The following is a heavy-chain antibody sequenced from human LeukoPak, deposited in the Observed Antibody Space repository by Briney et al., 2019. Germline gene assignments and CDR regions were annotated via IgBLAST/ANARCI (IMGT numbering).Heavy chain of an antibody. Sequence: SGTLSLTCAVSGGSISSSNWWSWVRQPPGKGLEWIGEIYHSGSTNYNPSLKSRVTISVDKSKNQFSLKLSSVTAADTAVYYCARGYWEFTMVRGVPFDYWGQGTLVTVSS. CDR3: ARGYWEFTMVRGVPFDY. J-gene: IGHJ4*02. CDR2: IYHSGST. D-gene: IGHD3-10*01. V-gene: IGHV4-4*02. CDR1: GGSISSSNW.